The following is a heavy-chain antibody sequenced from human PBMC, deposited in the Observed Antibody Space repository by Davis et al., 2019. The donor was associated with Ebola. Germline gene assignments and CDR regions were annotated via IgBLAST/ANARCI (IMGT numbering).Heavy chain of an antibody. V-gene: IGHV3-48*02. D-gene: IGHD3-16*02. CDR2: ISSSSSTI. CDR3: AREGLGMITFGGVIVKPSFDY. Sequence: GGSLRLSCAASGFTFSSYAMSWVRQAPGKGLEWVSYISSSSSTIYYADSVKGRFTISRDNAKNSLYLQMNSLRDEDTAVYYCAREGLGMITFGGVIVKPSFDYWGQGTLVTVSS. J-gene: IGHJ4*02. CDR1: GFTFSSYA.